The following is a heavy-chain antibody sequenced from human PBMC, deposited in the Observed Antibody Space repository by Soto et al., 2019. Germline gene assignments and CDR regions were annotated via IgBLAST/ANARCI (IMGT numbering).Heavy chain of an antibody. D-gene: IGHD1-1*01. V-gene: IGHV3-74*01. CDR2: INSDGSST. CDR1: GFTFSSYW. Sequence: EVQLVESGGGLAQPGGSLRLSCAASGFTFSSYWMHWVRQAPGKGLVWVSRINSDGSSTSYGDSVKGRFTISRDNAKNTLVLQMSSLRVEDTAVYYCTRDGATTTPLDYWGQGTTVTVSS. CDR3: TRDGATTTPLDY. J-gene: IGHJ4*02.